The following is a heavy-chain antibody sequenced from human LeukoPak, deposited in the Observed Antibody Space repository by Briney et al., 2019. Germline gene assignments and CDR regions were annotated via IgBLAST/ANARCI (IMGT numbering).Heavy chain of an antibody. D-gene: IGHD6-13*01. V-gene: IGHV3-9*01. CDR2: TSWNSGSI. CDR1: GFSFDDYA. CDR3: AKGYSSSWSLPFDY. J-gene: IGHJ4*02. Sequence: GGSLRLSCAASGFSFDDYAMYWVRQAPGKGLEWVSGTSWNSGSIGYADSVKGRFTISKDNVKNSLYLHMNTLRAEDTAFYYCAKGYSSSWSLPFDYRGQGTLVTVSS.